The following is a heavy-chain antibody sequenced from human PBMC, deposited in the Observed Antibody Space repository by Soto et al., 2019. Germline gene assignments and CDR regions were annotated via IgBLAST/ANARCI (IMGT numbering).Heavy chain of an antibody. D-gene: IGHD2-21*02. J-gene: IGHJ4*02. CDR1: AFTFSNYG. CDR2: IWYYGDNK. V-gene: IGHV3-33*01. Sequence: QVQLVESGGGVVQPGRSLRLSCAASAFTFSNYGMHWVRQAPGKGLEWVAVIWYYGDNKYYADSVKGRFTISRDNSKNTLYLQMNSLRAEDTAVYYCARDGDLSGRPEYWGQGTLVTVSS. CDR3: ARDGDLSGRPEY.